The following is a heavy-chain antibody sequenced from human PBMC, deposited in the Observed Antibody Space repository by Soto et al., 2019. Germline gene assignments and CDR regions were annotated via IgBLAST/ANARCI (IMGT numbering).Heavy chain of an antibody. J-gene: IGHJ4*02. V-gene: IGHV4-31*03. CDR1: GDSISSGGYY. D-gene: IGHD2-2*02. CDR2: IYYSGST. Sequence: PSETLSLTCTVSGDSISSGGYYWTWIRQHPGKGLEWIGYIYYSGSTFYNPSLMSRVTISVDTSKNQFSLKLTSMTAADTAVFFCASFNDQLQPATIVHWGQGTLVTVSS. CDR3: ASFNDQLQPATIVH.